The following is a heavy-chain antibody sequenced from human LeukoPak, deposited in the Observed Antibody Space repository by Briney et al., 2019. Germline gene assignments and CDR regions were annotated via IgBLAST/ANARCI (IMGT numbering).Heavy chain of an antibody. V-gene: IGHV1-2*02. Sequence: GASVKVSCKASGYTFTAYYMHWVRQAPGQGLEWMGWIDPDSGDTKYAQSFQGRVTMTTDTSISAVFMELSRLRSDDTAVYFCGRDRIGVAGQDYWGPGTLVIVSP. J-gene: IGHJ4*02. CDR1: GYTFTAYY. CDR2: IDPDSGDT. D-gene: IGHD6-13*01. CDR3: GRDRIGVAGQDY.